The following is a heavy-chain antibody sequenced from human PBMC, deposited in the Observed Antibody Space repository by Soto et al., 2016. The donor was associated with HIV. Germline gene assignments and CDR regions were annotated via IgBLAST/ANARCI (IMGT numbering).Heavy chain of an antibody. CDR1: GFTFSDYY. CDR2: ISSSSSYT. CDR3: ARDRGRVATIANYFDY. V-gene: IGHV3-11*05. J-gene: IGHJ4*02. Sequence: QVQLVESGGGLVKPGGSLRLSCAASGFTFSDYYMSWIRQAPGKGLEWVSYISSSSSYTNYADSVKGRFTISRDNAKNSLYLQMNSLRAEDTAVYYCARDRGRVATIANYFDYWGQGTLVTVSS. D-gene: IGHD5-12*01.